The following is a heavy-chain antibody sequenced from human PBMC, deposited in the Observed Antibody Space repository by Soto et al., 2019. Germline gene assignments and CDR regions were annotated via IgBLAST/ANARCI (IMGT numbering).Heavy chain of an antibody. CDR1: GGSISSSHW. D-gene: IGHD1-20*01. CDR2: ISHSGTS. V-gene: IGHV4-4*02. J-gene: IGHJ3*01. Sequence: QVQLQESGPGLVKPSGTLFLTCAVSGGSISSSHWWTWVRQSPGKGLEYIGEISHSGTSNSNPSLQSRVTLSVDRSKNHFSLTLTSVTAADTAVYYCARVVLSITRGAFDAWGQGTPVIVSS. CDR3: ARVVLSITRGAFDA.